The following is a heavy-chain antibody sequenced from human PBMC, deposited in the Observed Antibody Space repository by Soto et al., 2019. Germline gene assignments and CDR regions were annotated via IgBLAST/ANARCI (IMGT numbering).Heavy chain of an antibody. J-gene: IGHJ5*02. V-gene: IGHV4-39*01. D-gene: IGHD4-17*01. Sequence: QLQLQESGPGLVKPSETLSLTCTVSGGSISSSSYYWGWIRQPPGKGLEWIGSIYYSGSTYYNPSLKSRVTISVDTSKNQFSLKLSSVTAADTAVYYCARSGTVTTGADWFDPWGQGTLVTVSS. CDR1: GGSISSSSYY. CDR2: IYYSGST. CDR3: ARSGTVTTGADWFDP.